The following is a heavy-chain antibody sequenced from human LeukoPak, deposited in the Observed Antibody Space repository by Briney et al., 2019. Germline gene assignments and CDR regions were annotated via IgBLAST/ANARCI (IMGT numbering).Heavy chain of an antibody. V-gene: IGHV3-21*01. J-gene: IGHJ4*02. CDR2: ISDSSRHI. CDR1: GFTFSRYS. Sequence: GGSLRLSCAASGFTFSRYSVNWVRQAPGKGLEWVSCISDSSRHIYYADSVKGRFTISRDNAKSSASLQMNSLRVDDTAMYYCARAYTNGDYLDYWGQGTLVTVSS. CDR3: ARAYTNGDYLDY. D-gene: IGHD4-17*01.